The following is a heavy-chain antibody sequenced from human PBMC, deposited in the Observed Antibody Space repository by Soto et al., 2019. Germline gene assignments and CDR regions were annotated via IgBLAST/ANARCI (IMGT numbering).Heavy chain of an antibody. CDR3: VGALTYEVPYYYYGMDV. J-gene: IGHJ6*02. D-gene: IGHD3-16*01. V-gene: IGHV3-7*01. Sequence: GGSLRLSCEASGFMFSTYLMSWVRQAPGKGLEWVANIKQGGNEKFYVDSVKGRFTISRDNAKESLFLQMNSLRPEDTAVYYCVGALTYEVPYYYYGMDVWGQGTTVTVSS. CDR1: GFMFSTYL. CDR2: IKQGGNEK.